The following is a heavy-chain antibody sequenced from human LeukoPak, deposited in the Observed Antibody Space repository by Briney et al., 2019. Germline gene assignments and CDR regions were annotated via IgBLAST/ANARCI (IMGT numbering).Heavy chain of an antibody. CDR1: GYSFINYY. CDR2: INPSGGGT. Sequence: GASVKVPCKASGYSFINYYIHWVRQAPGQGLEWMGIINPSGGGTSYARKFQGRVTMTRDMSTSTVYMELNSLTSEDTAVYYCARAWEAVAGNYGVIDYWGQGTLVTVSS. J-gene: IGHJ4*02. V-gene: IGHV1-46*01. D-gene: IGHD1-7*01. CDR3: ARAWEAVAGNYGVIDY.